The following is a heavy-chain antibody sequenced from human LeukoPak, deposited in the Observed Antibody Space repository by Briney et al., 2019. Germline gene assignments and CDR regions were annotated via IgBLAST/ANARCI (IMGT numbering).Heavy chain of an antibody. D-gene: IGHD3/OR15-3a*01. CDR1: GGSINSCDYY. CDR2: IYYSGST. CDR3: ARDFRGGTGGLDF. Sequence: SQTLSLTCTVSGGSINSCDYYWSWVRQPPGKGLEWIGYIYYSGSTYYNPSLQSRLTISLDTSRNQFSLNLNSVTAADTAVYYCARDFRGGTGGLDFWGQGTLVTVSS. J-gene: IGHJ4*02. V-gene: IGHV4-30-4*01.